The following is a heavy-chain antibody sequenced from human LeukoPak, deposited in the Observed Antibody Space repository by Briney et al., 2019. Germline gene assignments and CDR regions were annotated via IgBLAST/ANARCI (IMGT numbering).Heavy chain of an antibody. CDR1: GFAFSNSW. CDR2: INSDGSRT. J-gene: IGHJ6*03. Sequence: GGSLRLSCVASGFAFSNSWMHWVRQPLGKGLAWVSRINSDGSRTAYADSVKGRLTISRDNAKNTLYLQINSLTAEDTAVYYCAVSRLSRSSNMDVWGKGTTVTVSS. D-gene: IGHD6-6*01. CDR3: AVSRLSRSSNMDV. V-gene: IGHV3-74*03.